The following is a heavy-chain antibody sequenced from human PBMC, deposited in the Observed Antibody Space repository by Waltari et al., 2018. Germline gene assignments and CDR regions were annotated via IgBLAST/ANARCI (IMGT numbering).Heavy chain of an antibody. Sequence: QVQLQQWGAGLLKPSETLSLTCAVYGGSFSGYYWSWIRQPPGKGLEWIGEINHSGSTNSSPSLKSRVAISVDTSKNQFSLKLSSVTAADTAVYYSARDRYDYVWGSYRYRILNYFDYWGQGTLVTVSS. V-gene: IGHV4-34*01. D-gene: IGHD3-16*02. CDR2: INHSGST. J-gene: IGHJ4*02. CDR3: ARDRYDYVWGSYRYRILNYFDY. CDR1: GGSFSGYY.